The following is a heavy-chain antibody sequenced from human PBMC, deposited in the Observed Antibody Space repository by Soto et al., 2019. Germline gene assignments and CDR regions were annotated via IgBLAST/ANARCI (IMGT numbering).Heavy chain of an antibody. CDR1: GGSFSGYY. V-gene: IGHV4-34*01. J-gene: IGHJ5*02. CDR2: INHSGST. CDR3: ASAPQYSSSTGLGWFDP. D-gene: IGHD6-6*01. Sequence: SETLSLTCAVYGGSFSGYYWSWIRQPPGKGLEWIGEINHSGSTNYNPSLKSRVTISVDTSKNQFSLKLSSVTAADTAVYYCASAPQYSSSTGLGWFDPWGQGTLVTVSS.